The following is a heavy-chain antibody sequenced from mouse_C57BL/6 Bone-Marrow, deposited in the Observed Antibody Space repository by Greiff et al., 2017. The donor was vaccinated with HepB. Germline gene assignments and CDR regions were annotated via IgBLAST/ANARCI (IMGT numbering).Heavy chain of an antibody. D-gene: IGHD2-3*01. CDR1: GYTFTSYG. CDR2: IDPRSGNT. Sequence: QVQLKESGAELARPGASVKLSCKASGYTFTSYGISWVKQRTGQGLEWIGEIDPRSGNTYYNEKFKGKATLTADKSSSTAYMELRSLTSEDSAVYFCARGWLLPFAYWGQGTLVTVSA. V-gene: IGHV1-81*01. J-gene: IGHJ3*01. CDR3: ARGWLLPFAY.